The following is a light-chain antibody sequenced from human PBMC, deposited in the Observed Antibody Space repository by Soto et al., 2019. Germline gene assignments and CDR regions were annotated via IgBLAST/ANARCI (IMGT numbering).Light chain of an antibody. CDR3: ATWDDGLRAYV. CDR2: SNS. J-gene: IGLJ1*01. V-gene: IGLV1-44*01. Sequence: QSVLTQPPSASGTPGQRVTFSYSGSSSNIGGNTVSWFQHLPRTAPKLLIFSNSQRPSGVPDRFSGAKSGTSASLAISGLQSEDEANYYCATWDDGLRAYVFGTGTKVTVL. CDR1: SSNIGGNT.